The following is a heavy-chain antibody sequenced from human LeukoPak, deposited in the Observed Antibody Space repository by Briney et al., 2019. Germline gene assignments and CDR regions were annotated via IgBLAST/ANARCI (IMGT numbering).Heavy chain of an antibody. Sequence: ASVKVSCKASGYTFTSYFMHWVRQAPGQGLEWMGWINPNSGGTGYAQKFQGRVTMTRDTSISTAYMELSRLRSDDTAVYYCARDYASGWFLIWGLGTLVTVSS. D-gene: IGHD6-19*01. CDR3: ARDYASGWFLI. V-gene: IGHV1-2*02. J-gene: IGHJ4*02. CDR1: GYTFTSYF. CDR2: INPNSGGT.